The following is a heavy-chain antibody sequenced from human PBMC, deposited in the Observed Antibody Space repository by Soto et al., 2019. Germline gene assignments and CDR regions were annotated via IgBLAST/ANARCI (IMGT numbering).Heavy chain of an antibody. CDR1: GFTFSSYA. CDR2: ISGNGVTT. J-gene: IGHJ4*02. D-gene: IGHD1-1*01. Sequence: EVQLVESGGGLVQPGGSLRLSCSASGFTFSSYAIHWVRQAPGKGLEFVSAISGNGVTTYYADSVKGRFAISRDNSKNTLDLQMSSLRTEDTAVYYCVTDPNRQLVHAYWGQGTLVTVSS. V-gene: IGHV3-64D*06. CDR3: VTDPNRQLVHAY.